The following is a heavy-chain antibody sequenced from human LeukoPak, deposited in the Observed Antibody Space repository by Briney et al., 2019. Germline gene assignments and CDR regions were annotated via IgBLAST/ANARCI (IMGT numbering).Heavy chain of an antibody. V-gene: IGHV1-69*01. CDR2: IIPIFGTA. CDR1: GGTFSSYA. J-gene: IGHJ5*02. Sequence: SVKVSCKASGGTFSSYAISWVRQAPGQGLEWMGGIIPIFGTANYAQKFQGRVTITADESTSTTYMELSSLRSEDTAVYYCARGALNYGDYVLPNWFDPWGQGTLVTVSS. D-gene: IGHD4-17*01. CDR3: ARGALNYGDYVLPNWFDP.